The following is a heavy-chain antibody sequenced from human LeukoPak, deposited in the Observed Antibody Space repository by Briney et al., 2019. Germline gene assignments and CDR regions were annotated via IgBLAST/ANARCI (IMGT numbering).Heavy chain of an antibody. CDR3: AKVGGSGTYLFDY. D-gene: IGHD3-10*01. J-gene: IGHJ4*02. CDR2: IRYDGSNR. V-gene: IGHV3-30*02. CDR1: VFTFSSYG. Sequence: QPGVSLRLSCAASVFTFSSYGMLWVREAPGKGREWVAFIRYDGSNRYYTDSVKGRFTISRDNSKNTLYLQMNSLRPEDTAVYYCAKVGGSGTYLFDYWGQGTLVTVS.